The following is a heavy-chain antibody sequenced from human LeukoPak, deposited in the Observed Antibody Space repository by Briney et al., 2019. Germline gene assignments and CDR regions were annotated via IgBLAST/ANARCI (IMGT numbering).Heavy chain of an antibody. D-gene: IGHD5-18*01. CDR1: GDTFSSYA. Sequence: ASVKVSCKASGDTFSSYAISWVRQAPGQGLEWMGGIIPIFGTANYAQKFQGRVTITADKSTSTAYMELSSLRSEDTAVYYCASGERRIQLWGHYYYGMDVWGKGTTVTVSS. V-gene: IGHV1-69*06. CDR3: ASGERRIQLWGHYYYGMDV. J-gene: IGHJ6*04. CDR2: IIPIFGTA.